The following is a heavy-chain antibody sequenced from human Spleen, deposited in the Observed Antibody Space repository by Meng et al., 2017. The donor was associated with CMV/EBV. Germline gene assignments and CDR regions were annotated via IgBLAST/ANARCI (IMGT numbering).Heavy chain of an antibody. CDR2: FDPEDGET. J-gene: IGHJ6*02. CDR1: GYTLTELS. V-gene: IGHV1-24*01. Sequence: ASVKVSCKVSGYTLTELSRHWVRQAPGKGLEWMGGFDPEDGETIYAQKFQGRVTMTEDTSTDTAYMELSSLRSEDTAVYYCARDGYCSTTRCYQISDYHGMDVWGQGTTVTVSS. CDR3: ARDGYCSTTRCYQISDYHGMDV. D-gene: IGHD2-2*03.